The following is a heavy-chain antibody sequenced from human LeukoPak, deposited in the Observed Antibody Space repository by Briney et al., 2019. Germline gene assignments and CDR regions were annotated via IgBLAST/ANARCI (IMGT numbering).Heavy chain of an antibody. V-gene: IGHV1-69*05. CDR1: GGTFSSYA. CDR3: ASDLLQYSEGNWFDP. J-gene: IGHJ5*02. CDR2: IIPIFGTA. Sequence: SVKVSCKASGGTFSSYAISWVRQAPGQGLEWMGRIIPIFGTANYAQKFQGRVTITTDESTSTAYMELSSLRSEDTAVYYCASDLLQYSEGNWFDPWGQGTLVTVSS. D-gene: IGHD5-24*01.